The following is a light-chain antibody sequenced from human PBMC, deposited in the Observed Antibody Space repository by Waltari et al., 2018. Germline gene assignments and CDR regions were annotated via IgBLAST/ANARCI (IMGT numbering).Light chain of an antibody. J-gene: IGKJ3*01. V-gene: IGKV1-27*01. CDR2: TAS. Sequence: DIQMTQSPSSLSASVGDRVTITCRASQGIGNYLAWYQQKPGTVPKLLIYTASTLQSGVPSRFSGSGSAADFTLTISSLQPEDAATYYCQNYNSAPFTFGPGTSVDIK. CDR3: QNYNSAPFT. CDR1: QGIGNY.